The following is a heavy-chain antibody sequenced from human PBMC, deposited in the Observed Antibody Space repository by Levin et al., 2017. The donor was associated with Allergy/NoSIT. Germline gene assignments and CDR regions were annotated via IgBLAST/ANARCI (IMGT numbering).Heavy chain of an antibody. Sequence: GGSLRLSCAASGFTFSSYAMHWVRQAPGKGLEWVAVISYDGSNKYYADSVKGRFTISRDNSKNTLYLQMNSLRAEDTAVYYCARDPNVNHVSLLGDYWGQGTLVTVSS. CDR2: ISYDGSNK. D-gene: IGHD1-14*01. CDR1: GFTFSSYA. V-gene: IGHV3-30-3*01. J-gene: IGHJ4*02. CDR3: ARDPNVNHVSLLGDY.